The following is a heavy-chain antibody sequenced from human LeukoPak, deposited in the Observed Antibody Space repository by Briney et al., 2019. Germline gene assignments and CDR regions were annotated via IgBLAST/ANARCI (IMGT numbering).Heavy chain of an antibody. J-gene: IGHJ4*02. D-gene: IGHD1-26*01. Sequence: PGRSLRLSCAVSGITLSNYGMSWVRQAPRKGLESGAGISGSGGGTYYADSVKGRFTVSRDNAKNSLFLQMNSLRAEDTALYYCARFRYTGSYWTYFDYWGQGTLVTVSS. CDR3: ARFRYTGSYWTYFDY. CDR1: GITLSNYG. CDR2: ISGSGGGT. V-gene: IGHV3-23*01.